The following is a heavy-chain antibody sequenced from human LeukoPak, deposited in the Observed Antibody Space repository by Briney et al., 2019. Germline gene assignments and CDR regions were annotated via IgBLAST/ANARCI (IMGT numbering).Heavy chain of an antibody. CDR3: ARGGSSWLGDY. Sequence: PGGSLRLSCAASGFTFTSYEMNWVRQAPGKGPEWVSYISDSGTTIYYADSVKGRFTISRDNAKSSLYLQMNSLRAEDTAVYYCARGGSSWLGDYWGQGTLVTVSS. D-gene: IGHD6-13*01. CDR1: GFTFTSYE. V-gene: IGHV3-48*03. J-gene: IGHJ4*02. CDR2: ISDSGTTI.